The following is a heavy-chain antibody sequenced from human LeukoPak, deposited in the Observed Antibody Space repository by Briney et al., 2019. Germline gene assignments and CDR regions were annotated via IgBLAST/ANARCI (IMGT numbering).Heavy chain of an antibody. CDR1: GFTFSDYS. CDR2: VNTVSSYI. V-gene: IGHV3-21*01. CDR3: ARLRRNSDRSDFFYYYDH. J-gene: IGHJ4*02. Sequence: PGGSLRLSCAASGFTFSDYSMNWVRQAPGKGLEWVASVNTVSSYIYYADSMRGRFTISRDNAKNSLFLQMNSLRAEDTAVYYCARLRRNSDRSDFFYYYDHWGQGTLVTVYS. D-gene: IGHD3-22*01.